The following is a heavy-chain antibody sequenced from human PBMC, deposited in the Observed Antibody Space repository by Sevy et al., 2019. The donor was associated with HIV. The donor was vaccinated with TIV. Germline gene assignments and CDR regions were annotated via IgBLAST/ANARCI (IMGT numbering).Heavy chain of an antibody. CDR1: GFSFSTSE. J-gene: IGHJ3*02. V-gene: IGHV3-48*03. CDR3: ARISGHDTFPDAFDI. CDR2: ISFSGSLT. Sequence: GGSLRLSCVASGFSFSTSEMNWVRQAPGKGLEWVSDISFSGSLTYYADSLRGRFTISRDNVKNALYLHMNSLRDEDTAVYYCARISGHDTFPDAFDIWGQGTMVTVSS.